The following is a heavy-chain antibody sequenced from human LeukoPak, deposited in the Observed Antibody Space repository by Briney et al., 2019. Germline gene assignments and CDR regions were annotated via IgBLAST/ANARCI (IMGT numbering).Heavy chain of an antibody. CDR2: INPNSGGT. V-gene: IGHV1-2*02. J-gene: IGHJ4*02. CDR3: ARDERYDSSGYPFDY. CDR1: GYTFTGYF. Sequence: ASVKVSCKASGYTFTGYFMHWVRQAPGQGLEWMGWINPNSGGTNYAQKFQGRVTMTRDTSISTAYIELSRLRSDDTAVYYCARDERYDSSGYPFDYWGQGTLVTVSS. D-gene: IGHD3-22*01.